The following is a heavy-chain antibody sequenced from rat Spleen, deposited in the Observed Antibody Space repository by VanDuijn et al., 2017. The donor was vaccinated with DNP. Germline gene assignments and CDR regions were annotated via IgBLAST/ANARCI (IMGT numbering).Heavy chain of an antibody. J-gene: IGHJ2*01. D-gene: IGHD1-6*01. V-gene: IGHV5-27*01. CDR1: GFTFSDFY. CDR2: ISPSGGSS. CDR3: AKDRGTTDSYFDY. Sequence: EVQLVESGGGLVQPGRSLKLSCAASGFTFSDFYMAWVRQAPTKGLEWVASISPSGGSSYYRDSVKGRFTISRNDAENTVYLEMHSLRSEDTATYYCAKDRGTTDSYFDYWGQGVMVTVSS.